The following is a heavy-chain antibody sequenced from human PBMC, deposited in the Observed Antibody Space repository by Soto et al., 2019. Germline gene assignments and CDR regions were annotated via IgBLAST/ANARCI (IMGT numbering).Heavy chain of an antibody. CDR3: TTPGGDSSSWTYYYYGMDV. Sequence: GGSLRLSCAASGFTFSNAWMSWVRQAPGKGLEWVGRIKSKTDGGTTDYAAPVKGRFTISRDDSKNTLYLQMNSLKTEDTAVYYCTTPGGDSSSWTYYYYGMDVWCQGTSVTVSS. D-gene: IGHD6-13*01. V-gene: IGHV3-15*01. J-gene: IGHJ6*02. CDR2: IKSKTDGGTT. CDR1: GFTFSNAW.